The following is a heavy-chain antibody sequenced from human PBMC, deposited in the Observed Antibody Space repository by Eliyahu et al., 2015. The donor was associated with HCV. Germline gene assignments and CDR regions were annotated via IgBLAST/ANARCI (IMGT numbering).Heavy chain of an antibody. D-gene: IGHD2-2*01. CDR3: ARELSDIVVVGPLGGMDV. CDR1: GYTFTSYY. Sequence: QVQLVQSGAEVKKPGASVKVSCKASGYTFTSYYXHWVRQAPGQGLEWMGIINPSGGSTSYAQKFQGRVTMTRDTSTSTVYMELSSLRSEDTAVYYCARELSDIVVVGPLGGMDVWGQGTTVTVSS. J-gene: IGHJ6*02. V-gene: IGHV1-46*03. CDR2: INPSGGST.